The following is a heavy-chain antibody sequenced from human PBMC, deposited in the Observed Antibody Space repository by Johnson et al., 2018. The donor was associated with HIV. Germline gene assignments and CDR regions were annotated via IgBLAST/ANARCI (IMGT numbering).Heavy chain of an antibody. CDR3: AKGVRGSSCYDAFDI. CDR2: ITVSGDNT. Sequence: VQLVESGGGLVQPGGSLRLSCAASGFTVSSNYMSWVRQGPGKGLEWVSAITVSGDNTYYADSVKGRFTISRDNSKNTLYLQMSSLRADDTAVYYCAKGVRGSSCYDAFDIWGQGTMVAVSS. CDR1: GFTVSSNY. J-gene: IGHJ3*02. D-gene: IGHD6-6*01. V-gene: IGHV3-23*04.